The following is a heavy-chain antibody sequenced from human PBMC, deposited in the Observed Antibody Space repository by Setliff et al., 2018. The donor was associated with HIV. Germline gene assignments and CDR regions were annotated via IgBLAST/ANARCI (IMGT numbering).Heavy chain of an antibody. D-gene: IGHD3-9*01. Sequence: GGSLRLSCSDSEFTLRNYVMHWFRQAPGKGLQFVSAISTNGDTTYYADSVKGRFTISRDNSKNTLYLQMNSLGEADTALYYCVNLLIDMWGQGTMVTVS. V-gene: IGHV3-64D*08. CDR1: EFTLRNYV. CDR2: ISTNGDTT. CDR3: VNLLIDM. J-gene: IGHJ3*02.